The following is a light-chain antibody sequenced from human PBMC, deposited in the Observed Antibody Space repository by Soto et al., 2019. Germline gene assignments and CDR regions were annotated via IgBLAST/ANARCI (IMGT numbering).Light chain of an antibody. V-gene: IGLV3-21*04. CDR2: YDS. CDR3: QVWDSGSDQRV. J-gene: IGLJ2*01. Sequence: SYELTQPPSVSVAPGKTAMITCGGNNIGTRSVHWYQQKPGQAPVLVIYYDSDRPSGIPERFSGSNSGNTATLTISRVEAGDEADYYCQVWDSGSDQRVSGGGTKVTVL. CDR1: NIGTRS.